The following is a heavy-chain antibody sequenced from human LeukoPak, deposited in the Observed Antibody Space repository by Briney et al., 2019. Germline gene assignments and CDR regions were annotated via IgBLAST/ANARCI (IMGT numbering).Heavy chain of an antibody. D-gene: IGHD6-19*01. CDR1: GYTFTSYY. V-gene: IGHV1-46*01. J-gene: IGHJ4*02. Sequence: ASVKVSCKASGYTFTSYYMHWVRQAPGQGLEWMGIINPSGGSTSYAQKFQGRVTMTRGMSTSTVYMELSSLRSEDTAVYYCARDNISSGWFDYWGQGTLVTVSS. CDR3: ARDNISSGWFDY. CDR2: INPSGGST.